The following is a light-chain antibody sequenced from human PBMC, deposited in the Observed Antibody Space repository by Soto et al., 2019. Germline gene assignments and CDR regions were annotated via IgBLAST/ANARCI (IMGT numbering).Light chain of an antibody. CDR1: SSDIGAYDY. J-gene: IGLJ1*01. CDR3: FSFTTTSLHV. Sequence: QSAQSHPASLSWSPGHSITISCTGTSSDIGAYDYVSWFQQHPGKAPKLMISEVNNRPSGVSNRFSGSKSGNTAYLTISGLQVEDEDEYFCFSFTTTSLHVFGTGTKVTVL. CDR2: EVN. V-gene: IGLV2-14*01.